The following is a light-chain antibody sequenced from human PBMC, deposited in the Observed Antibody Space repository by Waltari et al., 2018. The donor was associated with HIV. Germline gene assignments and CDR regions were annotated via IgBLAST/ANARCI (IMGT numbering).Light chain of an antibody. J-gene: IGLJ2*01. Sequence: SYELIQPPTVSVSPGQTASITCSGAKLGDKYTCWYQQKPGQSPVLVIHQDRKRPSGITERFSGSNSGNTAALTISGTQAMDEADYYCQAWDSRSVVFGGGTKLTVL. CDR2: QDR. V-gene: IGLV3-1*01. CDR1: KLGDKY. CDR3: QAWDSRSVV.